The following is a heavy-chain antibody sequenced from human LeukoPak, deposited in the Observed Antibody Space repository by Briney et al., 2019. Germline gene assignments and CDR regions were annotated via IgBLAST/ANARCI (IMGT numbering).Heavy chain of an antibody. CDR1: GFTFSSHW. CDR2: INIDGSSI. Sequence: GGSLRLSCAASGFTFSSHWMHWVRQVPGTGLVWVSRINIDGSSISYADAVKGRFIISRDNAKNTLYLQMNSLRAEDTAVYYCARSWDVDYWGQGTLVTVSS. J-gene: IGHJ4*02. CDR3: ARSWDVDY. D-gene: IGHD1-26*01. V-gene: IGHV3-74*01.